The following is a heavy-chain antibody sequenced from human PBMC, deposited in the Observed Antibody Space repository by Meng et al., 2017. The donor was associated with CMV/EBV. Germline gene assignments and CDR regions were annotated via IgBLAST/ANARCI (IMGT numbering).Heavy chain of an antibody. CDR3: ANKGPYYDFWRGQDY. J-gene: IGHJ4*02. Sequence: SETLSLTCTVSGGPITSGDYYWSWIRQPPGKGLEWIGYIYYSGYTYYNPSLKSRVSISVDTSKNQFSLKLSAVTAADTAVYYCANKGPYYDFWRGQDYWGQGTLVTVSS. V-gene: IGHV4-30-4*08. CDR1: GGPITSGDYY. CDR2: IYYSGYT. D-gene: IGHD3-3*01.